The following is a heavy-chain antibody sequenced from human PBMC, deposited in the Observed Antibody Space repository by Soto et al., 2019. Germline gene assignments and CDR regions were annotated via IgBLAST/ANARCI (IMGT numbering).Heavy chain of an antibody. D-gene: IGHD2-15*01. V-gene: IGHV5-10-1*01. Sequence: PGESLKISCKGSGYSLTSYWISWVRQMPGKGLEWMGRIDPSDSYTNYSPSFQGHVTISADKSISTAYLQWSSLKASDTAMYYCARHFHLRSGGGDAFDIWGQGTMVTVSS. CDR1: GYSLTSYW. CDR3: ARHFHLRSGGGDAFDI. J-gene: IGHJ3*02. CDR2: IDPSDSYT.